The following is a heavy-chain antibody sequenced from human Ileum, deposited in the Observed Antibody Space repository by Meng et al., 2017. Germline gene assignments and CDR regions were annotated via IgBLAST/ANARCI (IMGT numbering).Heavy chain of an antibody. D-gene: IGHD6-19*01. CDR3: ARYRSGSSDY. V-gene: IGHV3-33*01. CDR1: GFTFRRYG. Sequence: QELRVESGGGVVQPGTSLRLSCGASGFTFRRYGMHWVRQAPGKGLEWVAVIWFDGSKTYYADSVKGRFTVSRDNSKNTLYLQMNSLRADDTAVYYCARYRSGSSDYWGPGTLVTVSS. J-gene: IGHJ4*02. CDR2: IWFDGSKT.